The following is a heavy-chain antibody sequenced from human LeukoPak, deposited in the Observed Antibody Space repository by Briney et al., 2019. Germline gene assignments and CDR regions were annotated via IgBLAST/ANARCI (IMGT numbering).Heavy chain of an antibody. CDR2: FDPEDGET. V-gene: IGHV1-24*01. CDR3: ATSSMDAFDI. D-gene: IGHD2-2*01. CDR1: GYTLTELS. Sequence: ASVKVSCKVSGYTLTELSMHWVRQAPGKGLEWMGGFDPEDGETIYAQKFQGRVTMTEDTPTDTAYMELNSLRSEDTAVYYCATSSMDAFDIWGQGTMVTVSS. J-gene: IGHJ3*02.